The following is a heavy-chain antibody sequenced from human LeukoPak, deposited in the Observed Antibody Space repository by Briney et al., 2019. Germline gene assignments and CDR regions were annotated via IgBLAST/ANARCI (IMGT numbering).Heavy chain of an antibody. CDR2: IKQDGSEK. CDR3: ARDCVYCTRATCSSHLPEPPSLDY. J-gene: IGHJ4*02. CDR1: GFTFSSYW. Sequence: GGSLRLSCAASGFTFSSYWMNWVRQAPGKGLEWVANIKQDGSEKYYVDSVKGRFTISRDNSKNTLYLQMNSLRAEDTAVYYCARDCVYCTRATCSSHLPEPPSLDYWGQGTLVTVSS. V-gene: IGHV3-7*01. D-gene: IGHD2-2*01.